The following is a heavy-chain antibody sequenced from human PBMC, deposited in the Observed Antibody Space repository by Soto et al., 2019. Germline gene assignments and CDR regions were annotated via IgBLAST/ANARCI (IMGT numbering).Heavy chain of an antibody. D-gene: IGHD2-2*02. J-gene: IGHJ5*02. CDR3: ARGFVVPAAIRSGSFGRPFPRSAWFDP. Sequence: QVQLQQWGAGLLKPSETLSLTCAVYGGSFSGYYWSWIRQPPGKGLEWIGEIYHSGSTNYNPSLKSRVTRSVDTTKNQFSLRLSSVTAADTAVYYCARGFVVPAAIRSGSFGRPFPRSAWFDPWGKGTLVTVSS. CDR2: IYHSGST. V-gene: IGHV4-34*01. CDR1: GGSFSGYY.